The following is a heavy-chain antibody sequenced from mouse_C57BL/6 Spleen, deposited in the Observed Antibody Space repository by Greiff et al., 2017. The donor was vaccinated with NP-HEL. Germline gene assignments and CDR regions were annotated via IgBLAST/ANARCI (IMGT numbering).Heavy chain of an antibody. V-gene: IGHV1-80*01. Sequence: QVQLKQSGAELVKPGASVKISCKASGYAFSSYWMNWVKQRPGKGLEWIGQIYPGDGDTNYNGKFKGKATLTADKSSSTAYMQLSSLTSEDSAVYFCAREEVLRYGFAYWGQGTLVTVSA. J-gene: IGHJ3*01. CDR1: GYAFSSYW. CDR2: IYPGDGDT. CDR3: AREEVLRYGFAY. D-gene: IGHD1-1*01.